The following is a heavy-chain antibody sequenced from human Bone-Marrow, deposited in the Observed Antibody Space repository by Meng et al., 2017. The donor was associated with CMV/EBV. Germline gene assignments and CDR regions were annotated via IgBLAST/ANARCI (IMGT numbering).Heavy chain of an antibody. Sequence: ESLKISCTVSGGSISSSSYYWGWIRQPPGKGLEWIGSIYYSGSTYYNPSLKSRVTISVDTSKNQFSLKLSSVTAADTAVYYCATTFTGWFDPWGQGTLVTVSS. CDR2: IYYSGST. J-gene: IGHJ5*02. V-gene: IGHV4-39*01. CDR1: GGSISSSSYY. CDR3: ATTFTGWFDP. D-gene: IGHD3-10*01.